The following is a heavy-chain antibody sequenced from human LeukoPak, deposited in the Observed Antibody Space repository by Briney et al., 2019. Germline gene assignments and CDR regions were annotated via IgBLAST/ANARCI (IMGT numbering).Heavy chain of an antibody. CDR3: AKAIAARPGNWFDP. J-gene: IGHJ5*02. CDR1: GGTFSSYA. V-gene: IGHV1-69*04. D-gene: IGHD6-6*01. Sequence: GASVKVSCTASGGTFSSYAISWVRQAPGQGLEWMGRIIPIFGIANYAQKFQGRVTITADKSTSTAYMELSSLRSEDTPVYYCAKAIAARPGNWFDPWGQGTLVTVSS. CDR2: IIPIFGIA.